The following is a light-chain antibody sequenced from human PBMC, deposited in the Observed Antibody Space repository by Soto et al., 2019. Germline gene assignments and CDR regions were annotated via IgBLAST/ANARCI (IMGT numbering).Light chain of an antibody. CDR2: DVT. J-gene: IGLJ1*01. CDR1: SSDVGGYDY. CDR3: ISYASINTDV. Sequence: QSALTQPASVSGSPGQSITISCTGTSSDVGGYDYVSWYQQHPGKAPKLMIYDVTNRPSGVSNRFSGSKSGNTASLTISGLQAEDEADYYSISYASINTDVFGTGTKLTVL. V-gene: IGLV2-14*01.